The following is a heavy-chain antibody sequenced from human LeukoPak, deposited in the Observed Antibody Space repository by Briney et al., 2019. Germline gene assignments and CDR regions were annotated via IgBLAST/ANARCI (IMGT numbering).Heavy chain of an antibody. CDR1: GGSISSSSYY. CDR2: IYYSGST. CDR3: ARRASYSSSWFSNWFDP. Sequence: SETLSLXCTVSGGSISSSSYYWGWIRQPPEKGLEWIGSIYYSGSTYYNPSLKSRVTISVDTSKNQFSLKLSSVTAADTAVYYCARRASYSSSWFSNWFDPWGQGTLVTVSS. J-gene: IGHJ5*02. D-gene: IGHD6-13*01. V-gene: IGHV4-39*01.